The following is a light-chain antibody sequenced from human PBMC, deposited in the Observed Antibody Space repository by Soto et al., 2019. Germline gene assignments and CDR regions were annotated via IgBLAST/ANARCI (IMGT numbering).Light chain of an antibody. CDR3: QQYNNWWT. V-gene: IGKV3-20*01. CDR1: QSVSSSY. J-gene: IGKJ1*01. CDR2: GAS. Sequence: EIELTQSPGTLSLSPGGRATLSCRASQSVSSSYLAWYQQKPGQAPRPLIYGASSRATGIPARFTGSGSGTEFTLTISSLQFDDSAVYYCQQYNNWWTFGQGTKVDIK.